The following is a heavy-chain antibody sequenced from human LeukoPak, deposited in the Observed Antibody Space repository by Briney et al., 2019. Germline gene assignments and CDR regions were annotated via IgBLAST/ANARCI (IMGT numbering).Heavy chain of an antibody. Sequence: GGSLRLSCAASGFTFSDYYVTWIRQAPGKGLEWVSVIYSGGSTYYADSVKGRFTISRDNSKNTLYLQMNSLRAEDTAVYYCARDRAFDIWGQGTMVTVSS. CDR1: GFTFSDYY. CDR3: ARDRAFDI. CDR2: IYSGGST. J-gene: IGHJ3*02. V-gene: IGHV3-53*01.